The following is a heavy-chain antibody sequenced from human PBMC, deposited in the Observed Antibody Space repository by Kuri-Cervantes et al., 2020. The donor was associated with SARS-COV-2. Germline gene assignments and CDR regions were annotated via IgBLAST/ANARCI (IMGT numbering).Heavy chain of an antibody. J-gene: IGHJ3*02. D-gene: IGHD7-27*01. V-gene: IGHV3-15*01. CDR1: GFTFSNAW. CDR2: IKSKTDGGTT. CDR3: ARELTNWGSGGCAYDAFDI. Sequence: GGSLRLSCAASGFTFSNAWMSWVRQAPGKGLEWVGRIKSKTDGGTTDYAAPVKGRFTISRDDSKNTLYLQMNSLKTEDTAVYYCARELTNWGSGGCAYDAFDIWGQGTMVTVSS.